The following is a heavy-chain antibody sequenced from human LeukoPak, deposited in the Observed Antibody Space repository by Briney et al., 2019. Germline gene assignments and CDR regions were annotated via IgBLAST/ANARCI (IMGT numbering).Heavy chain of an antibody. D-gene: IGHD3-22*01. CDR2: MRSDGSTK. V-gene: IGHV3-30*02. Sequence: GGSLTLSCAASGFSFSSYGMHWVRQAPGKGLEWVAYMRSDGSTKYYADSVKGRFTISRDNSKNTLYLQMNSLRPEDTAVYYCAKGYDSSGYYLDHWGQGTLVTVSS. J-gene: IGHJ4*02. CDR1: GFSFSSYG. CDR3: AKGYDSSGYYLDH.